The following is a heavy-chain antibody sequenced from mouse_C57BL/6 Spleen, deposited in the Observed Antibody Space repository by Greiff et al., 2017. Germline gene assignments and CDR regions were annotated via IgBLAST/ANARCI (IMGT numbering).Heavy chain of an antibody. D-gene: IGHD2-14*01. CDR2: ISSGGDYI. CDR3: TRIGYAMDY. Sequence: EVKLMQSGAGLVKPGGSLKLSCAASGFTFTSYAMSWVRQTPEKRLEWVAYISSGGDYIYYADPVKGRFTISRDNAKNTMYLQMSSLKSEDTAMYYCTRIGYAMDYWGQGTSVTVSS. CDR1: GFTFTSYA. J-gene: IGHJ4*01. V-gene: IGHV5-9-1*02.